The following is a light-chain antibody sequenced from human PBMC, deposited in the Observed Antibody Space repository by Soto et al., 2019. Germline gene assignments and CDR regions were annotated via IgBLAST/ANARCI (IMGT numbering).Light chain of an antibody. CDR2: KAS. CDR3: QQYNSYWT. Sequence: DIQMTQSPSTLSASVGDRVTSTYRASQGISSWLAWYQQKPGKAPKLLIYKASSLESGVPSRFSGSGSGTEFTLTISSLQPDDFATYYCQQYNSYWTFGQGTKVEIK. CDR1: QGISSW. J-gene: IGKJ1*01. V-gene: IGKV1-5*03.